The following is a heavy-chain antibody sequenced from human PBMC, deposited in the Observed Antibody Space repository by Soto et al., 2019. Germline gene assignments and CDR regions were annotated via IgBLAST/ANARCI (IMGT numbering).Heavy chain of an antibody. CDR3: AKDLGSGKPYYYYAMDV. CDR2: ISYDGSNK. CDR1: GFIFSRYG. Sequence: QGQLVESGGGVVQPGTSLRLSCAASGFIFSRYGMHWVRQAPGKGLEWVAVISYDGSNKYYAESVKGRFIISRDKSENPLYLQMNSLRAEETAVYYCAKDLGSGKPYYYYAMDVWGQGTTVTVSS. V-gene: IGHV3-30*18. D-gene: IGHD3-10*01. J-gene: IGHJ6*02.